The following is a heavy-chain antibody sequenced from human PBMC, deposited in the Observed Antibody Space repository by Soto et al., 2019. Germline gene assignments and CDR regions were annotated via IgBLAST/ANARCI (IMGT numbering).Heavy chain of an antibody. CDR3: TKDVGNSCPYYFDF. J-gene: IGHJ4*02. Sequence: QVQLVESGGGVVQPGTSLRLSCAASGFTFSSYGMYWVRQAPGKGLEWVAVIWYEGGNEYYADSVKGRFTISRDNSKNTLYSQMNTLRAEDTAIYYCTKDVGNSCPYYFDFWGQGTLVTVSS. CDR2: IWYEGGNE. V-gene: IGHV3-30*18. CDR1: GFTFSSYG. D-gene: IGHD2-2*01.